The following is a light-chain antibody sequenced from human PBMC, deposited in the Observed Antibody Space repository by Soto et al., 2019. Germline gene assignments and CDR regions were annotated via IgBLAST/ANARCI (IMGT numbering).Light chain of an antibody. CDR3: QQRSNGPPWT. J-gene: IGKJ1*01. V-gene: IGKV3-11*01. Sequence: TVLTLSLGTLSVPPGERATLSCRAIQSVSSSYLAWYQQKPGQAPRLLIYDASNRATGIPARFSGSGSGTDFTLTISCLEPEDFAVYYCQQRSNGPPWTFGHGSKV. CDR1: QSVSSSY. CDR2: DAS.